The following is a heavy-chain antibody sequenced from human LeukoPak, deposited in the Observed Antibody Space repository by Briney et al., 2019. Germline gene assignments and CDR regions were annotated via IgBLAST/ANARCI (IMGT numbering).Heavy chain of an antibody. CDR2: INSDGSST. J-gene: IGHJ4*02. D-gene: IGHD6-6*01. Sequence: PGGSLRLSCAASGFTFSSYWMHWVRQAPGKGLVWVSRINSDGSSTSYADSVKGRFTISRDNAKDTLYLQMNSLRAEDTAVYYCARDYSSSSAIDYWGQGTLVTVSS. V-gene: IGHV3-74*01. CDR3: ARDYSSSSAIDY. CDR1: GFTFSSYW.